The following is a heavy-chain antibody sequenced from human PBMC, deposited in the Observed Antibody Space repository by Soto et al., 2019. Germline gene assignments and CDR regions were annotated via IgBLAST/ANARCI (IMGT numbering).Heavy chain of an antibody. CDR3: ARNIPAPNYYDSSGLDY. CDR1: GFSLSTSGMC. D-gene: IGHD3-22*01. Sequence: SGPTLVNPTQTLTLTCTFSGFSLSTSGMCVSWIRQPPGKSLEWLARIDWDDDKYYSTSLKTRLTVSKDTSKNQVVLTMTNMDPVDTATYYCARNIPAPNYYDSSGLDYWGQGTLVTVSS. J-gene: IGHJ4*02. CDR2: IDWDDDK. V-gene: IGHV2-70*11.